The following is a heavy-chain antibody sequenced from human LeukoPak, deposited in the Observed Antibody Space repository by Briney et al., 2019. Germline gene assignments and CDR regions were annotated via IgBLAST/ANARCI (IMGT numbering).Heavy chain of an antibody. J-gene: IGHJ4*02. V-gene: IGHV3-21*01. CDR3: ARDARTVTTLFDY. CDR1: GFTFSSYS. D-gene: IGHD4-17*01. Sequence: GGSLRLSCAASGFTFSSYSMNWVRQAPGKGLEWVSSISSSSSYIYYADSVKGRFTIPRDNAKNSLYLQMNSLRAEDTAVYYCARDARTVTTLFDYWGQGTLVTVSS. CDR2: ISSSSSYI.